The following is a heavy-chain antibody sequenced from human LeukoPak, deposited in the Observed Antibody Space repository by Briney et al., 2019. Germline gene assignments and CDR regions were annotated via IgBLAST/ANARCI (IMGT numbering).Heavy chain of an antibody. CDR2: IYYSGNN. D-gene: IGHD6-13*01. J-gene: IGHJ5*02. Sequence: SSETLSLTCTVSGGSISSYYWAWIRQPPGEGLEWSGYIYYSGNNNYNPSLKSRVTISVDTSKNQFSLKLSSVTAAATAVYYCARVSFIPAVNFGWWFDPWGQGTLVTVSS. V-gene: IGHV4-59*01. CDR1: GGSISSYY. CDR3: ARVSFIPAVNFGWWFDP.